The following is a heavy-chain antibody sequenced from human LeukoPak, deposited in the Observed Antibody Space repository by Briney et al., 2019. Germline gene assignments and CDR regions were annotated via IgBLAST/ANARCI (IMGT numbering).Heavy chain of an antibody. CDR1: GFTFSSYS. V-gene: IGHV3-21*01. J-gene: IGHJ4*02. D-gene: IGHD6-19*01. CDR3: ARDTWGARYSSGWYSDY. Sequence: GGSLRLSCAASGFTFSSYSMNWVRQAPGKGLEWVSSISSSSSYIYYADSVKGRFTISRDNAKNSLYLQMNSLRAEDTAVYYCARDTWGARYSSGWYSDYWGQGTLGTVSS. CDR2: ISSSSSYI.